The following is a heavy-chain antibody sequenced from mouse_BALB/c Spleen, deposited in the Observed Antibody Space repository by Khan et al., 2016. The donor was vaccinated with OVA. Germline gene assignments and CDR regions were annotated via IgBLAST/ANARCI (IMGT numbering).Heavy chain of an antibody. Sequence: VQLKESGPGLVKPSQSLSLTCTVTGYSITSDYAWSLIRQFRGNKLGWMGFISYSGRTNYTPSLKSRISITRDTSTNTFYLQLNSVTTEDTATYYCERGRAYWGQGTLVTVSA. V-gene: IGHV3-2*02. J-gene: IGHJ3*01. CDR2: ISYSGRT. CDR3: ERGRAY. CDR1: GYSITSDYA.